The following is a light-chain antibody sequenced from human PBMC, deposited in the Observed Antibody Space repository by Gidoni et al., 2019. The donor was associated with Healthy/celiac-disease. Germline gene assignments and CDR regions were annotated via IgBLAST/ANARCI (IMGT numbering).Light chain of an antibody. CDR1: QSVSSSY. V-gene: IGKV3-20*01. Sequence: EIVLTQSPGTLSLSPGERATLSCRASQSVSSSYLAWYKQKPGQAPRLLIYGASSRATGIPDRFSGSGSGTDFTLTISRLEPEDFAVYYCQQYGSSRVTFXGXTKVEIK. CDR2: GAS. J-gene: IGKJ4*01. CDR3: QQYGSSRVT.